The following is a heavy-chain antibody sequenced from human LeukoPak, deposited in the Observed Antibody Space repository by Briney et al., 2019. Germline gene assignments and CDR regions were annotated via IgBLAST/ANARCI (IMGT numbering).Heavy chain of an antibody. CDR3: ARVGRGSYYYYYYMDV. J-gene: IGHJ6*03. D-gene: IGHD1-26*01. CDR2: IYYTGST. CDR1: GGSISTYY. V-gene: IGHV4-59*01. Sequence: PSETLSLTCTVSGGSISTYYWSWIRQPPGKGLEWIGNIYYTGSTIYNPSLESRVTMSVDTSENQLFLNLTSVTAADTAVYYCARVGRGSYYYYYYMDVRGKGTTVTVSS.